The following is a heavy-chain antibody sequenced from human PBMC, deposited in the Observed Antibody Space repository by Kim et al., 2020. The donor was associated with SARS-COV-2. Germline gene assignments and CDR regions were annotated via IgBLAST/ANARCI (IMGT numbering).Heavy chain of an antibody. Sequence: SETLSLTCTVSDGSISSSTYYWGWIRQPPGKGLEWLGTISYSGTTYYNPSLKSRVTISIDTSKNYFSLKLSSVTAADTAVYYCARNGGSGWSPSSWFDPWGQGTLVTVSS. CDR2: ISYSGTT. J-gene: IGHJ5*02. D-gene: IGHD6-19*01. V-gene: IGHV4-39*02. CDR1: DGSISSSTYY. CDR3: ARNGGSGWSPSSWFDP.